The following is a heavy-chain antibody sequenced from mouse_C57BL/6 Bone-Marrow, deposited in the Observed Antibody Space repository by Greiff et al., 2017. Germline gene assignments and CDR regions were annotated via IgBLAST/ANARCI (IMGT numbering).Heavy chain of an antibody. CDR2: ISNLAYSI. CDR3: ARTDYYGSSPYYAMDY. Sequence: EVMLVESGGGLVQPGGSLKLSCAASGFTFSDYGMAWVRQAPRKGPEWVAFISNLAYSIYYADTVTGRFTISRENAKNTLYLEMSSLRSEDTAMYYCARTDYYGSSPYYAMDYWGQGTSVTVSS. V-gene: IGHV5-15*04. D-gene: IGHD1-1*01. J-gene: IGHJ4*01. CDR1: GFTFSDYG.